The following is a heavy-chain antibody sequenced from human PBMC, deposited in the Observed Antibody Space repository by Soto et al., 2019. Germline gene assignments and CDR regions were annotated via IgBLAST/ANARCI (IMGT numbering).Heavy chain of an antibody. CDR3: ARLGRRTGYSYGYAYYYGMDV. CDR2: IYPGDSDT. CDR1: GYSFTSYW. V-gene: IGHV5-51*01. D-gene: IGHD5-18*01. Sequence: PGESLKISCKGSGYSFTSYWIGWVRQMPGKGLEWMGTIYPGDSDTRYSPSFQGQVTISADKSISTAYLQWSSLKASDTAMYYCARLGRRTGYSYGYAYYYGMDVWGQGTTVTVSS. J-gene: IGHJ6*02.